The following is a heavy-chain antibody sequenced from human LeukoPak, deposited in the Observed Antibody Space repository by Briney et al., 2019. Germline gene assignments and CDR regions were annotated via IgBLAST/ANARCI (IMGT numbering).Heavy chain of an antibody. Sequence: PGGPLRLSCAASGFTFSAYAMNWVRQAPGKGLEWVSSIRSTGVDTYYADSVEGRFTISRDNSKNTLSLQMNSLRVEDTAIYYCAKGVNSGSYYYFDYWGQGTLATVSS. CDR3: AKGVNSGSYYYFDY. CDR1: GFTFSAYA. D-gene: IGHD1-26*01. V-gene: IGHV3-23*01. J-gene: IGHJ4*02. CDR2: IRSTGVDT.